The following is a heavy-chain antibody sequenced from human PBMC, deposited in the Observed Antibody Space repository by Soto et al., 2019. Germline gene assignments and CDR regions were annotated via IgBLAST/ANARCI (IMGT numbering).Heavy chain of an antibody. CDR1: GGSIISAAYY. V-gene: IGHV4-31*03. Sequence: SETLSLTCTVSGGSIISAAYYWSWIRQHPGKGLEWIGYISHSGSTYYTPSRKSRVIISADTSKNQFSVKLTSVTAADTAVYYCARLPYNSNEQPYLDNWGQGALVTVSS. D-gene: IGHD1-20*01. CDR3: ARLPYNSNEQPYLDN. CDR2: ISHSGST. J-gene: IGHJ4*02.